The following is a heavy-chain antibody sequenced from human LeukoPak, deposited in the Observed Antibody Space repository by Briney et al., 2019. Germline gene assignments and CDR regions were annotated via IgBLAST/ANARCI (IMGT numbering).Heavy chain of an antibody. J-gene: IGHJ3*01. D-gene: IGHD3-22*01. V-gene: IGHV3-23*01. CDR2: ISGSGGSA. Sequence: GGSLRLSCAASGFTLSSYSMSWVRQAPGKGLEWVSAISGSGGSAYYADSVKGRFTISRDNSKNTLFLQMNSLRAEDTAVYYCARVSREYYYDNSNYFHDALDVWGQGTMVTVSS. CDR3: ARVSREYYYDNSNYFHDALDV. CDR1: GFTLSSYS.